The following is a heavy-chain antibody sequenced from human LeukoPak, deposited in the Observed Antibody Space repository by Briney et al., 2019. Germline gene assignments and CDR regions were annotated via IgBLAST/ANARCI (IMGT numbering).Heavy chain of an antibody. J-gene: IGHJ4*02. CDR2: IRYDGSNK. V-gene: IGHV3-30*02. D-gene: IGHD2-21*02. CDR3: AKGVVSATSPFAY. Sequence: GGSLRLFCASSGFTFSSFGMHWVRQAPGKGLEGVAFIRYDGSNKYYADSVKGRFTISRDNSKNTLYLQMNSLRAEDTAVYYCAKGVVSATSPFAYWGQGTLVTVSS. CDR1: GFTFSSFG.